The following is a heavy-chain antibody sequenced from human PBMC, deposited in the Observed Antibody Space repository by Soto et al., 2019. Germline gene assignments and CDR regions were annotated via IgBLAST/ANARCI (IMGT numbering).Heavy chain of an antibody. V-gene: IGHV2-26*01. J-gene: IGHJ3*02. CDR2: IFSNDEK. D-gene: IGHD3-22*01. CDR1: GFSLSNARMG. CDR3: ARIDYYDSSGYYDGAFDI. Sequence: QVTLKESGPVLVKPTEPLTLTCIVSGFSLSNARMGVSWIRQPPGKALEWLAHIFSNDEKSYSTSLKSRLTISKDTSKSQVVLTMTNMDPVDTATYYCARIDYYDSSGYYDGAFDIWGQGTMVTVSS.